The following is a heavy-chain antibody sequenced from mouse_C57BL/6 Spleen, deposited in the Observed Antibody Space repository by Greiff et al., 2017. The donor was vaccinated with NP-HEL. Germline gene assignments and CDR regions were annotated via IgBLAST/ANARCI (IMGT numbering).Heavy chain of an antibody. CDR2: ISSGSSTI. D-gene: IGHD3-3*01. V-gene: IGHV5-17*01. J-gene: IGHJ4*01. Sequence: EVKLVESGGGLVKPGGSLKLSCAASGFTFSDYGMHWVRQAPEKGLEWVAYISSGSSTIYYADTVKGRFTISRDNAKNTLFLQMTSLRSEDTAMYYCAISLRGAMDYWGQGTSVTVSS. CDR3: AISLRGAMDY. CDR1: GFTFSDYG.